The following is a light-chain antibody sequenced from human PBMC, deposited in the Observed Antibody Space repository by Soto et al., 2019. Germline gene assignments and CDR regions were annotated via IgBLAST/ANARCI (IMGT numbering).Light chain of an antibody. CDR1: SGYSNYK. J-gene: IGLJ2*01. CDR2: VGTGGIVG. V-gene: IGLV9-49*01. Sequence: QLVLTQPPSASASLGASVTLTCTLTSGYSNYKVDWYQQRPGKGPRFVMRVGTGGIVGSKGDGIPDRFSVLGSGLNRYLTIKNFQEEDESDCHCGADHGSGSKFVQVLGGGTKLTV. CDR3: GADHGSGSKFVQV.